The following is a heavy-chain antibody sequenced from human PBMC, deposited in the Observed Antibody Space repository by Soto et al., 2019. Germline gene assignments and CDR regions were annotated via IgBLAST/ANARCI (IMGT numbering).Heavy chain of an antibody. CDR3: ASSWGDFWSGYYYYYGMDV. D-gene: IGHD3-3*01. CDR2: IYHSGST. J-gene: IGHJ6*02. Sequence: SETLSLTCAVSGGSISGSNWWSWVRQPPGKGLEWIGEIYHSGSTNYNPSLKSRVTISVDKSKNQFSLKLSSVTAADTAVYYCASSWGDFWSGYYYYYGMDVWGQGTTVTVSS. V-gene: IGHV4-4*02. CDR1: GGSISGSNW.